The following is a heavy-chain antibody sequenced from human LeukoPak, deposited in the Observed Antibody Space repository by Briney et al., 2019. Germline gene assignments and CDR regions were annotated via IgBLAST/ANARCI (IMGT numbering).Heavy chain of an antibody. V-gene: IGHV1-8*01. D-gene: IGHD3-10*01. CDR1: GYTFTTYD. J-gene: IGHJ5*02. CDR3: ARGYHRYYYGSGRWYNWFDP. Sequence: ASVKVSCKASGYTFTTYDINWVRQATGQGLEWMGWMNPNSGHTGYAQKFQGRVTMTRNTSISTAYMELSSLRSEDTAVYYCARGYHRYYYGSGRWYNWFDPWGQGTLVTVSS. CDR2: MNPNSGHT.